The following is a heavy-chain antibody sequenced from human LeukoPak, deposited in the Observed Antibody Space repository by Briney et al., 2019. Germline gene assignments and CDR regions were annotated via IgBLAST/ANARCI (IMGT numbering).Heavy chain of an antibody. CDR2: ISSSSSYV. V-gene: IGHV3-21*01. D-gene: IGHD2-2*02. Sequence: PGGSLRLSCAASGFTFSSYSMNWVRQAPGKGLEWVSSISSSSSYVYYADSVKGRFTISRDNAKNSLYLQMNSLRAEDTAVYYCARGRYCSSTSCSTLNWFDPWGQGTLVTVSS. CDR1: GFTFSSYS. J-gene: IGHJ5*02. CDR3: ARGRYCSSTSCSTLNWFDP.